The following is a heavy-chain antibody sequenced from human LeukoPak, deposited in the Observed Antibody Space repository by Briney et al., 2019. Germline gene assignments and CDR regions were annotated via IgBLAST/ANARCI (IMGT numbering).Heavy chain of an antibody. D-gene: IGHD6-6*01. J-gene: IGHJ4*02. V-gene: IGHV3-23*01. Sequence: GGSLRLSCAASGFTFSSYAMSWVRQAPGKGLEWVSAISGSGSRTYYADSVKGRFTISRDNSKNTLFLQMNSLRAEDTAVYYCAKDLPSNMIAASYYFDYWGQGTLVTVSS. CDR3: AKDLPSNMIAASYYFDY. CDR1: GFTFSSYA. CDR2: ISGSGSRT.